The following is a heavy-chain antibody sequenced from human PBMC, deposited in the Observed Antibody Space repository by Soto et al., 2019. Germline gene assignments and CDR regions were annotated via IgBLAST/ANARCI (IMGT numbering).Heavy chain of an antibody. J-gene: IGHJ5*02. D-gene: IGHD3-22*01. Sequence: SETLSLTCTVSGGSISSGDYYWSWIRQPPGKGLEWIGYIYYSGSTYYNPSLKSRVTISVDTSKNQFSLKLSSMTAADTAVYYCAREHYYDSSGYYYDWFDPWGQGTLVTVSS. CDR1: GGSISSGDYY. V-gene: IGHV4-30-4*01. CDR3: AREHYYDSSGYYYDWFDP. CDR2: IYYSGST.